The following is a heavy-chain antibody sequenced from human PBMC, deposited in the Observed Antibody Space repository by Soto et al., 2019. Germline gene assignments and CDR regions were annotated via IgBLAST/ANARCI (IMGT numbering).Heavy chain of an antibody. CDR2: IIPIFGTA. V-gene: IGHV1-69*06. CDR1: GGTFSSYA. J-gene: IGHJ6*02. CDR3: ARVLSILSLYYYYGMDV. D-gene: IGHD3-3*01. Sequence: QVQLVQSGAEVKKPGSSVKVSCKASGGTFSSYAISWVRQAPGQGLEWMGGIIPIFGTANYAQKFQGRVTITADKSTSTAYMELSSLRSEDTAVYYCARVLSILSLYYYYGMDVWGQRTTVTVSS.